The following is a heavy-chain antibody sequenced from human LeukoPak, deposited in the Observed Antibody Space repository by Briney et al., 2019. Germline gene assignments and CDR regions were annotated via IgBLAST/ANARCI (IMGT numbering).Heavy chain of an antibody. J-gene: IGHJ4*02. Sequence: PSETLSLTCTVSGSISSYYWSWIRQPPGKGLEWIGSIHPSGMLYNNPSLGSRVTISIDTSKNQFSLNLNSVTAADTAVYFCSRGLDSRKLGYWGQGTLVTVSS. CDR2: IHPSGML. CDR3: SRGLDSRKLGY. V-gene: IGHV4-4*07. CDR1: GSISSYY. D-gene: IGHD3-22*01.